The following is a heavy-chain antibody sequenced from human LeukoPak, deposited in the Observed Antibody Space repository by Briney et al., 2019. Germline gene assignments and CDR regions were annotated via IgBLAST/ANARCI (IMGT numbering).Heavy chain of an antibody. V-gene: IGHV4-59*01. CDR2: IYYSGST. Sequence: SETLSLTCTVSGGSISSYYWSWIRQPPGKGLEWIGYIYYSGSTNYNPSLKSRVTISVDTSKNQFSLKLSSVTAADTAVYYCARGSSWDYYFDYWGQGTLVTLSS. CDR1: GGSISSYY. CDR3: ARGSSWDYYFDY. D-gene: IGHD6-13*01. J-gene: IGHJ4*02.